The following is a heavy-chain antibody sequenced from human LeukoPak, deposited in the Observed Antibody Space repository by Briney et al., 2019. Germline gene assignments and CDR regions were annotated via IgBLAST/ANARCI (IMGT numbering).Heavy chain of an antibody. CDR3: ARDRSYVVVAAGAWFDP. D-gene: IGHD2-15*01. Sequence: GGSLRLSCAASGFTVSSNYMSWVRQAPGKGLEWVSSISSSSSYIYYADSVKGRFAISRDNAKNSLYLQMNSLRAEDTAVYYCARDRSYVVVAAGAWFDPWGQGTLVTVSS. V-gene: IGHV3-21*01. CDR1: GFTVSSNY. J-gene: IGHJ5*02. CDR2: ISSSSSYI.